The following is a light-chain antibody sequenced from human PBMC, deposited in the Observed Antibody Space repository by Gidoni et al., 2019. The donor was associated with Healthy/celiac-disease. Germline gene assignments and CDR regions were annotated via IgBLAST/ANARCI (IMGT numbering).Light chain of an antibody. Sequence: DIQMTQSPSSLSASVGDRVTITCRASQSISSYLNWYQQKPGQAPKLLIYAASSLQSGVPSRFSVCGTGTDFTLTISRLQPEDFATYYCQQSYSTPPYTFGQGTKLEIK. J-gene: IGKJ2*01. CDR2: AAS. V-gene: IGKV1-39*01. CDR1: QSISSY. CDR3: QQSYSTPPYT.